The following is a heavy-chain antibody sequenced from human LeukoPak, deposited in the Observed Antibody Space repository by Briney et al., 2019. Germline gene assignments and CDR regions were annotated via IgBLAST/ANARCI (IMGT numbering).Heavy chain of an antibody. CDR2: ISGSGGST. CDR1: GFTFSSYA. D-gene: IGHD3-22*01. J-gene: IGHJ3*02. V-gene: IGHV3-23*01. CDR3: AKEATLYYYDSSGTDAFDI. Sequence: GGSLRLSCAASGFTFSSYAMSWVRQAPGKGLEWVSVISGSGGSTYYADSVKGRFTISRDNSKNTLYLQMNSLRAEDTAVYYCAKEATLYYYDSSGTDAFDIWGQGTMVTVSS.